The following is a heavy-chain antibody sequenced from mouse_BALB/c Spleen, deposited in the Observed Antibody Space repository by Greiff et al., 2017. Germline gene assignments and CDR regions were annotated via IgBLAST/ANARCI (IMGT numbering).Heavy chain of an antibody. CDR3: ARGTTGVGDY. CDR2: SRNKANDYTT. D-gene: IGHD1-1*01. J-gene: IGHJ2*01. CDR1: GFTFSDFY. V-gene: IGHV7-1*02. Sequence: EVKVVESGGGLVQPGGSLRLSCATSGFTFSDFYMEWVRQPPGKRLEWIAASRNKANDYTTEYSASVKGRFIVSRDTSQSILYLQMNALRAEDTAIYYGARGTTGVGDYWGQGTTLTVSS.